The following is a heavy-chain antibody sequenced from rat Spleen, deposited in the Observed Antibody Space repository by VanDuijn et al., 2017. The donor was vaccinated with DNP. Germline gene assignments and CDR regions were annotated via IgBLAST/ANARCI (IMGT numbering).Heavy chain of an antibody. CDR1: GFTFSDYN. D-gene: IGHD1-6*01. V-gene: IGHV5S10*01. J-gene: IGHJ1*01. Sequence: EVQLVESGGGLVQPGRSLKLSCAASGFTFSDYNMAWVRQTPKKGLEWVATIISYGSRTYFRDSVKGRFTISRDNAKSSLCLQMNSLRSEDTATYYCARGIITALPYWSFDFWGPGTMVTVSS. CDR3: ARGIITALPYWSFDF. CDR2: IISYGSRT.